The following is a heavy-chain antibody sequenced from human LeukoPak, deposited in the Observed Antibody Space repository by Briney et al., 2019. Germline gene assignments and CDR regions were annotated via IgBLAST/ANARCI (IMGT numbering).Heavy chain of an antibody. CDR1: EYTFTNYW. CDR2: IYPGDSDS. V-gene: IGHV5-51*01. CDR3: ARLGYSGYDYRNNWFDP. Sequence: GESLKISCKASEYTFTNYWIAWVRQLPGKGLEYMGIIYPGDSDSRYTPSFQGQVTISADKPIRTAYLQWSSLKASDTAMYYCARLGYSGYDYRNNWFDPWGQGTLVTVSS. J-gene: IGHJ5*02. D-gene: IGHD5-12*01.